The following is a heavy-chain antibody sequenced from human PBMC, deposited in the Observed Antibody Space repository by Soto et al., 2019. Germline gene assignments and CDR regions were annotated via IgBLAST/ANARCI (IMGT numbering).Heavy chain of an antibody. J-gene: IGHJ5*01. CDR1: GFTFSTYG. Sequence: GGSLRLSCAASGFTFSTYGMSWVRQAPGKGLEWVSAIAGPGGGASYADSVQGRFTVSRDNAKNSLFLQMNSLRADDTAVYYCARDILSGGAYPDSWGQGTKVTVSS. CDR2: IAGPGGGA. V-gene: IGHV3-23*01. D-gene: IGHD3-10*01. CDR3: ARDILSGGAYPDS.